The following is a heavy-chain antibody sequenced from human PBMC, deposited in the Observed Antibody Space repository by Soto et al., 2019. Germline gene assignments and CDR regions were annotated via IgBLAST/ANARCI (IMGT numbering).Heavy chain of an antibody. J-gene: IGHJ5*02. CDR2: LSAYNGNT. CDR3: AREYSSSWGHVNWFDP. D-gene: IGHD6-13*01. CDR1: GYTFTSYG. V-gene: IGHV1-18*01. Sequence: QVQLVQSGAEVKKPGASVKVSCKASGYTFTSYGISWVRQAPGQGLEWMGWLSAYNGNTHYAQTLQGRVTMTSDTSASTAYMELRSLRSADTAVYCCAREYSSSWGHVNWFDPWGQVALVTVSS.